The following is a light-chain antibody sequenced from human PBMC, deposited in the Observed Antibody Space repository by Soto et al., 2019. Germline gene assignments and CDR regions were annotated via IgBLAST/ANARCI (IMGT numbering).Light chain of an antibody. CDR2: DAS. CDR3: QQRTNWLT. J-gene: IGKJ3*01. Sequence: EIVLTQSPATLSLSPGERDTLSCRASQNVSTYLAWYQQKPGQAPRLLIYDASNRATGIPARFSGSWSGTDVTLTISSLEPEDFAVYYCQQRTNWLTFGPGTKVDIK. CDR1: QNVSTY. V-gene: IGKV3-11*01.